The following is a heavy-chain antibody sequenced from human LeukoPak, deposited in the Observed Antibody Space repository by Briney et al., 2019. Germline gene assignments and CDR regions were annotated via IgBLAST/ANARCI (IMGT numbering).Heavy chain of an antibody. V-gene: IGHV3-33*01. CDR1: GFTFSSYG. Sequence: GGSLRLSCAASGFTFSSYGMHWVRQAPGKGLEWVAVIWYDGSNKYYADSVKGRFTISRDNSKNTLYLQMNSLRAEDTAVYYCARDLVVVAASPLGYWGQGTLVTVSS. CDR3: ARDLVVVAASPLGY. J-gene: IGHJ4*02. CDR2: IWYDGSNK. D-gene: IGHD2-15*01.